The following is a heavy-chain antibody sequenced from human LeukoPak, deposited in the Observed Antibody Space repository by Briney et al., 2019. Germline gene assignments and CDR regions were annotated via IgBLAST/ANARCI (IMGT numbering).Heavy chain of an antibody. CDR2: IYYSGST. D-gene: IGHD1-26*01. V-gene: IGHV4-59*01. CDR3: ASGSYAHFDY. J-gene: IGHJ4*02. Sequence: PSETLSLTCTVSGGSISSYYWSWLRQPPGKGLEWIGYIYYSGSTNYNPSLKSRVTISVDTSKNQFSLKLSSVTAADTAVYYCASGSYAHFDYWGQGTRVTVSS. CDR1: GGSISSYY.